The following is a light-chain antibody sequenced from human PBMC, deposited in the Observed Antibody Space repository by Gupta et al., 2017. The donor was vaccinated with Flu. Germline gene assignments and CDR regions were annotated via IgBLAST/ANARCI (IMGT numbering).Light chain of an antibody. J-gene: IGKJ2*01. V-gene: IGKV3-15*01. Sequence: EIVMTQSPATLSVSPGERATLSCRASQSVSSNLAWYQQKPGQAPRLLIHGASNRATGIPARFSGSGSGTEFTLTFSSLQSEDFAVYYCQQYSNWPPYTFGQGTKLEIK. CDR2: GAS. CDR1: QSVSSN. CDR3: QQYSNWPPYT.